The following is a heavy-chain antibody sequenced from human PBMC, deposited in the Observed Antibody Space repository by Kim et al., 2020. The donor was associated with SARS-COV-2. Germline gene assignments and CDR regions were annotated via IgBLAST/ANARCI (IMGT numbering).Heavy chain of an antibody. CDR2: IYYSGST. J-gene: IGHJ4*02. Sequence: SETLSLTCTVSGGSISSSSYYWGWIRQPPGKGLEWIGSIYYSGSTYYNPSLKSRVTISVDTSKNQFSLKLSSVTAADTAVYYCARDIMGYDSSGYYSDYWGQGTLVTVPS. CDR1: GGSISSSSYY. V-gene: IGHV4-39*07. D-gene: IGHD3-22*01. CDR3: ARDIMGYDSSGYYSDY.